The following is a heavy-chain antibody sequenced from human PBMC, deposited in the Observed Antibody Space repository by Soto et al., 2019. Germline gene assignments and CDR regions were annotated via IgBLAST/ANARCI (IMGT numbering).Heavy chain of an antibody. CDR3: AHTLIVGATFDY. J-gene: IGHJ4*02. CDR1: GFSLSTSGVG. D-gene: IGHD1-26*01. Sequence: QITLKESGPTLVKPTQTLTLTCTFSGFSLSTSGVGVGWIRQPPGKALEWLALIYWDDDKRYSPSLKSRLTSTKDTSKNQVVLTMTNMDPVDTATYYCAHTLIVGATFDYWGQGTLVTVSS. V-gene: IGHV2-5*02. CDR2: IYWDDDK.